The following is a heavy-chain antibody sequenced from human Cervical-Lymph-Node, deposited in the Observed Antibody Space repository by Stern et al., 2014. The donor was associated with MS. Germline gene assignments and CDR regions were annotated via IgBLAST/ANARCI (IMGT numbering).Heavy chain of an antibody. CDR1: GFTFSRYG. CDR3: AREGAGGLASYFCMDV. J-gene: IGHJ6*02. CDR2: IWYDGNSK. Sequence: QVQLVESGGGVVQPGTSLRVSCVASGFTFSRYGMHWVRQAPGKGLEWVAVIWYDGNSKSSAESVRGRVNISRDNSTNTMYLQMNRLSAVDTAVYYCAREGAGGLASYFCMDVGGQGTTVTGSS. V-gene: IGHV3-33*01. D-gene: IGHD3-16*01.